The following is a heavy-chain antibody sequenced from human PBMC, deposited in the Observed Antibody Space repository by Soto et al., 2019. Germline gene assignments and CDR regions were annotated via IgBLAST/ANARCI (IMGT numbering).Heavy chain of an antibody. CDR1: GGSISSYY. J-gene: IGHJ4*02. Sequence: LSLTCTVSGGSISSYYWSWIRQPPGKGLEWIGYIYYSGSTNYNPSLKSRVTISVDTSKNQFSLKLSSVTAADTAVYYCARRYGGNLDYWGQGTLVTVSS. CDR3: ARRYGGNLDY. CDR2: IYYSGST. V-gene: IGHV4-59*08. D-gene: IGHD1-26*01.